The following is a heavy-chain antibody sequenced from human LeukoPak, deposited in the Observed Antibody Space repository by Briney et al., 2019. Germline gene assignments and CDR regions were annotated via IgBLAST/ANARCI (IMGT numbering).Heavy chain of an antibody. V-gene: IGHV3-48*03. CDR3: AKDDAGEMATFDY. CDR1: GFTFSYYE. D-gene: IGHD5-24*01. Sequence: GGSLRLSCATSGFTFSYYEMNWVRQAPGKGLDWVAYISSGGSATHYADSVKGRFTISRDNSKNTLYLQMNSLRAEDTAVYYCAKDDAGEMATFDYWGQGTLVTVSS. J-gene: IGHJ4*02. CDR2: ISSGGSAT.